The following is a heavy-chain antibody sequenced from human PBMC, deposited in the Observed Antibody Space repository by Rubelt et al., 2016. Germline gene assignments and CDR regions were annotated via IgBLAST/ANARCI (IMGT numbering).Heavy chain of an antibody. Sequence: MSWVRQAPGKGLEWVSSISSSSSYIYYADSVKGRFTISRDNAKNSLYLQMNSLRAEDTAVYYCARVGYSSGWGQGTLVTVSS. D-gene: IGHD6-19*01. V-gene: IGHV3-21*01. CDR2: ISSSSSYI. J-gene: IGHJ4*02. CDR3: ARVGYSSG.